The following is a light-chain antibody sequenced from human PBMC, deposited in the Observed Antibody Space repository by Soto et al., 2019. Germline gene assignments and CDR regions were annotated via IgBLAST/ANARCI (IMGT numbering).Light chain of an antibody. CDR2: GAS. CDR1: QSVNNNY. J-gene: IGKJ2*01. Sequence: EIVLTQSPGTLSLSPGERATLSCRASQSVNNNYLAWYQQKPGQAPRLLIYGASIRATGIPDRFSGSGSGTDFTLTITRLEPEDCSVYYCQQYGSSQYTFGQGTKLEIK. V-gene: IGKV3-20*01. CDR3: QQYGSSQYT.